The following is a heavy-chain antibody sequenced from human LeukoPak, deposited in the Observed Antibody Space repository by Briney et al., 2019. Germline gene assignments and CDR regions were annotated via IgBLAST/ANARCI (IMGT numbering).Heavy chain of an antibody. Sequence: ASVKVSCKASGYTFTSYGISWVRQAPGQGLEWIGWISAYNGNTNYAQKLQGRVTMTTDTSPSTAYMELRSLRSDDTAVYYCARLWFGELKAPYYYYYGMDVWGQGTTATVSS. V-gene: IGHV1-18*01. CDR2: ISAYNGNT. CDR3: ARLWFGELKAPYYYYYGMDV. CDR1: GYTFTSYG. J-gene: IGHJ6*02. D-gene: IGHD3-10*01.